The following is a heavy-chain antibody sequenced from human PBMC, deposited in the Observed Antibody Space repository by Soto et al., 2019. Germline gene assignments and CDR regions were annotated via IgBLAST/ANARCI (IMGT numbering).Heavy chain of an antibody. V-gene: IGHV3-33*01. Sequence: QVQLVESGGGVVQPGRSLRLSCAASGFTFSSYGMHWVRQAPGKGLEWVAVIWYDGSNKYYADSVKGRFTISRDNSKNTLYLQMNSLRAEDTAVYYCARGLGDYCSGGSCYVGGWFDTWGQGTLVTVSS. CDR1: GFTFSSYG. CDR3: ARGLGDYCSGGSCYVGGWFDT. J-gene: IGHJ5*02. CDR2: IWYDGSNK. D-gene: IGHD2-15*01.